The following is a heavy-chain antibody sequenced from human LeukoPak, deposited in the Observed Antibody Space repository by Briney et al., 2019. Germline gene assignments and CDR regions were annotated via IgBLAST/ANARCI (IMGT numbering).Heavy chain of an antibody. V-gene: IGHV4-59*01. D-gene: IGHD4-11*01. CDR3: ARATVTSWYFDY. J-gene: IGHJ4*02. CDR1: GGSISSNY. CDR2: IYYSGST. Sequence: SETLSLTCTVSGGSISSNYWSWIRQPPGKELEWIGYIYYSGSTNYNPSLKSRVTISIDTSKNQFSLRLSSVTAADTAVYYCARATVTSWYFDYRGQGTLVTVSS.